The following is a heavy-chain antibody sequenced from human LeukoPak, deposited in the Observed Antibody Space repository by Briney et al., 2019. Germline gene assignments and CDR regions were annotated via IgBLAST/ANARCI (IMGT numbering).Heavy chain of an antibody. J-gene: IGHJ5*02. CDR2: INWNGGST. V-gene: IGHV3-20*04. Sequence: PGGSLRLSCAASGFTFDDYGMSWVRQAPGKGLEWVSGINWNGGSTGYADSVKGRFTISRDNAKNSLYLQMNSLRAEDTAVYYCAKGTGMMWFDPWGQGTLVTVSS. CDR3: AKGTGMMWFDP. D-gene: IGHD3-16*01. CDR1: GFTFDDYG.